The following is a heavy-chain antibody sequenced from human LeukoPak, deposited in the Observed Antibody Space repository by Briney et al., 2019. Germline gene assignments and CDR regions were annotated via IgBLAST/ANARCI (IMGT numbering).Heavy chain of an antibody. V-gene: IGHV4-34*01. CDR2: INHSGST. CDR1: GGSFSGYY. D-gene: IGHD3-9*01. CDR3: ARVVLRYFDDTRKYNWFDP. J-gene: IGHJ5*02. Sequence: SETLSLTCAVYGGSFSGYYWSWIRQPPGKGLEWIGEINHSGSTNYNPSLKSRVTISVDTSKNQFSLKLSSVTAADTAVYYCARVVLRYFDDTRKYNWFDPWGQGTLVTVSS.